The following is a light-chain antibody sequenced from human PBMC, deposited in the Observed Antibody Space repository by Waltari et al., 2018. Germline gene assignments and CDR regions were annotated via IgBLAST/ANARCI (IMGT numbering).Light chain of an antibody. Sequence: DIQMTQSPSALSASVGDRVTITCRTSQSISNLLAWYQQKPGKAPKLLIHKTSSLESGVPSRFSGSGSGTEFTLTISSLQPDDFATYYCQQYNVGETFGQGTKVEIK. CDR3: QQYNVGET. V-gene: IGKV1-5*03. J-gene: IGKJ1*01. CDR2: KTS. CDR1: QSISNL.